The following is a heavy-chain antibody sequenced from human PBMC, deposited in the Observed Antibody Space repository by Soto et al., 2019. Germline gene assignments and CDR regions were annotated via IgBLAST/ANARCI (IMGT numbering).Heavy chain of an antibody. CDR3: ARELAGITAMSRGYYYGMDL. Sequence: PGGSLRLSCAASGFTFSSYAMHWVRQAPGKGLEWVAVISYDGSNKYYADSVKGRFTISRDNSKNTLYLQMNSLRAEDTAVYYCARELAGITAMSRGYYYGMDLWGQGTSVTVSS. J-gene: IGHJ6*02. D-gene: IGHD5-18*01. CDR2: ISYDGSNK. V-gene: IGHV3-30-3*01. CDR1: GFTFSSYA.